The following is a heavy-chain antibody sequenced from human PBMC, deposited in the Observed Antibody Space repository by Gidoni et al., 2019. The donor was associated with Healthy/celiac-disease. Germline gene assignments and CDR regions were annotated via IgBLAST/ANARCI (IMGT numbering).Heavy chain of an antibody. D-gene: IGHD3-16*02. CDR1: GGSFSGYY. V-gene: IGHV4-34*01. CDR2: INHSGST. Sequence: QVQLQQWGAGLLKPSATLSLTCAVYGGSFSGYYWSWIRQPPGKGLEWIGEINHSGSTNYNPSLKSRVTISVDTSKNQFSLKLSSVTAADTAVYYCARGGNMITFGGVITPYGMDVWGQGTTVTVSS. CDR3: ARGGNMITFGGVITPYGMDV. J-gene: IGHJ6*02.